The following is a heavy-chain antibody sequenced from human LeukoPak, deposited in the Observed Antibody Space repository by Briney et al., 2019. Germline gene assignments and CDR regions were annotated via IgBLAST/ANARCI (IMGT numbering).Heavy chain of an antibody. CDR2: ISSSSTYI. V-gene: IGHV3-21*01. CDR1: GFTFSTYS. J-gene: IGHJ4*02. CDR3: ALTTVSEGFDY. Sequence: GGSLRLSCAASGFTFSTYSMNWVRQAPGKGLKWVSSISSSSTYIYYADSVKGRFSISRDNAENSLYLQMNSLRAEDTAVYYCALTTVSEGFDYWGQGTLVTVSS. D-gene: IGHD4-17*01.